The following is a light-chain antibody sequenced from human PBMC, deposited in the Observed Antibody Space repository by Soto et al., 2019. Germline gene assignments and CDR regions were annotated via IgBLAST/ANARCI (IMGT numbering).Light chain of an antibody. Sequence: AIRMTQSPSSFSASTGDRVTITCRASQGISSYLAWYQQKPGKAPKLLIYAASTLQSGVPSRFSGSGSETEFTLTITSLQPEDSATYYCQQRNSYPRTLGQGTKVDIK. CDR2: AAS. V-gene: IGKV1-8*01. J-gene: IGKJ2*01. CDR3: QQRNSYPRT. CDR1: QGISSY.